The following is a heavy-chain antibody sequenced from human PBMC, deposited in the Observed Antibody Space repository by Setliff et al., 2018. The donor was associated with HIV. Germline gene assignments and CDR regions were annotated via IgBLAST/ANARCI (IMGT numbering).Heavy chain of an antibody. J-gene: IGHJ6*03. D-gene: IGHD4-4*01. CDR1: GGSISNNSYY. CDR2: IYYSGST. V-gene: IGHV4-31*03. Sequence: SETLSLTCTVSGGSISNNSYYWTWIRQRPGKGLEWIAFIYYSGSTYYSPSLKSRLMISVDTSKNQFSLNMTSVTAADTAVYFCARVVYTYYYMDVWGKGTTVTVSS. CDR3: ARVVYTYYYMDV.